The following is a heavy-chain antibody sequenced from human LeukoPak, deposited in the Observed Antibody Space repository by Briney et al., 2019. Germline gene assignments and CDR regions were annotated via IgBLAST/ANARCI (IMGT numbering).Heavy chain of an antibody. CDR1: GFTFSSYA. D-gene: IGHD6-13*01. CDR2: ISYDGSNK. CDR3: ARGAWGSWAGFDY. J-gene: IGHJ4*02. Sequence: GGSLRLSCAASGFTFSSYAMHWVRQAPGKGLEWVAVISYDGSNKYYADSVKGRFTISRDNSKNTLYLQMNSLRAEDTAVYYCARGAWGSWAGFDYWGQGTLVTVSS. V-gene: IGHV3-30-3*01.